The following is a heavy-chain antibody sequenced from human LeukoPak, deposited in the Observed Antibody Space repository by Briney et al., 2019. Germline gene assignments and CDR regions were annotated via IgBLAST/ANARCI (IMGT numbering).Heavy chain of an antibody. J-gene: IGHJ4*02. CDR2: IRSKAYGGTT. Sequence: PGGSLRLSCTASGFTFGDYAMSWFRQAPGKGLEWVGFIRSKAYGGTTEYAASVKGRFTISRDDSKSIAYLQMNSLKTEDTAVYYCAKDGVPYNGGNPGSFDYWGQGTLVTVSS. V-gene: IGHV3-49*03. D-gene: IGHD4-23*01. CDR3: AKDGVPYNGGNPGSFDY. CDR1: GFTFGDYA.